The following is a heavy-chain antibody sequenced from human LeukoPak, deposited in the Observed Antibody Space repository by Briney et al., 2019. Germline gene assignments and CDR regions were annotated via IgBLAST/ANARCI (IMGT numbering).Heavy chain of an antibody. V-gene: IGHV3-23*01. D-gene: IGHD3-16*01. CDR1: GFTFSSYA. Sequence: PGGSLRLSCAASGFTFSSYAMSWVRQAPGKGLEWVSAISGSGGSTYYADSVKGRFTISRDNSKNTLYLQMNSLRAEDTAVYYCAREFTGSYRRYYYYMDVWGKGTTVTVSS. CDR3: AREFTGSYRRYYYYMDV. J-gene: IGHJ6*03. CDR2: ISGSGGST.